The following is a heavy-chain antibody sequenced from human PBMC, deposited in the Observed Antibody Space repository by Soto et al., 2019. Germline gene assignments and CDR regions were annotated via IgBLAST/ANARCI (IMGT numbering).Heavy chain of an antibody. J-gene: IGHJ5*02. V-gene: IGHV6-1*01. CDR2: TYYRSKWYN. Sequence: SQTLSLTCAISGDSVSSNSAAWNWIRQSPSRGLEWLGRTYYRSKWYNDYAVSVKSRITINPDTSKNQFSLQLNSVTPEDTAVYYCARDGLRRWPMGGYWFEPWGQGTLVTVS. CDR3: ARDGLRRWPMGGYWFEP. CDR1: GDSVSSNSAA. D-gene: IGHD3-16*01.